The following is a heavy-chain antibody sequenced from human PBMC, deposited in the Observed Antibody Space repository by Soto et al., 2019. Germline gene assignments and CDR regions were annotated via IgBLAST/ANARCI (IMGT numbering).Heavy chain of an antibody. D-gene: IGHD3-22*01. J-gene: IGHJ3*02. CDR1: GFTFSSYA. CDR2: ISGSGGST. V-gene: IGHV3-23*01. Sequence: LSCAASGFTFSSYAMSWVRQAPGKGLEWVSAISGSGGSTYYADSVKGRFTISRDNSKNTLYLQMNSLRAEDTAVYYCAKAITMIVVVIPDAFDIWGQGTMVTVSS. CDR3: AKAITMIVVVIPDAFDI.